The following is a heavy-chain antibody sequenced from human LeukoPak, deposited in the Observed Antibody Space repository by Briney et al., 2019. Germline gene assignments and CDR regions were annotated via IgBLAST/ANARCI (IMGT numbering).Heavy chain of an antibody. Sequence: GGSLRLSCAASGFTFSTYGMTWVRQAPGKGLEWVSSISDSGGSTQSADSVKGRFTISRDNSKNTLYLQMNSLRAEDTAEYYCAKHTHNHGGVFDPWGQGTLVTVSS. J-gene: IGHJ5*02. D-gene: IGHD2-15*01. V-gene: IGHV3-23*01. CDR3: AKHTHNHGGVFDP. CDR2: ISDSGGST. CDR1: GFTFSTYG.